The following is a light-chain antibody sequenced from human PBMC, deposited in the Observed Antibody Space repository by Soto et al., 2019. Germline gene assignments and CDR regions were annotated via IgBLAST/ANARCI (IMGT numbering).Light chain of an antibody. J-gene: IGKJ1*01. Sequence: DIQMAQSPSTLSASVGGRVTITCRASQSIRRRLAWYQQKPGKVPNLLIYDASSLESGVPSRFSGGGSGTDFTLTISSLQPEDFATYYCQQYNTYPWTFGQGTKVELK. V-gene: IGKV1-5*01. CDR2: DAS. CDR3: QQYNTYPWT. CDR1: QSIRRR.